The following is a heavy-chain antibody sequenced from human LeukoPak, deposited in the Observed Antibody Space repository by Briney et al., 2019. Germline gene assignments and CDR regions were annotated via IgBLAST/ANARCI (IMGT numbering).Heavy chain of an antibody. CDR1: GFALSGSW. CDR2: SSPDGNSA. J-gene: IGHJ4*02. Sequence: GGSLRLSCAASGFALSGSWIHWVRQAPGKGLVWVSRSSPDGNSAIYADSVKGRFTISRDNARNTIYLQMNSLRPEDTAMYYCTRVPVGSTGLFDSWGQGTLVTVSS. V-gene: IGHV3-74*01. CDR3: TRVPVGSTGLFDS. D-gene: IGHD1-26*01.